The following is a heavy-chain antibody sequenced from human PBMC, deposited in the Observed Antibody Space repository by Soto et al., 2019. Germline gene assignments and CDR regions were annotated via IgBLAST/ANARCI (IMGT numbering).Heavy chain of an antibody. Sequence: EVQLVESGGGLVKPGGSLRLSCAASGFTFSSYSMNWVRQAPGKGLEWVSSISSSSSYIYYADSVKGRFTISRDNAKNSLYLQMNSLRAEDTAVYYCAKVLMTGDRDHYSYYYGLDVWGQGTTVTVSS. CDR1: GFTFSSYS. D-gene: IGHD2-21*01. J-gene: IGHJ6*02. V-gene: IGHV3-21*04. CDR3: AKVLMTGDRDHYSYYYGLDV. CDR2: ISSSSSYI.